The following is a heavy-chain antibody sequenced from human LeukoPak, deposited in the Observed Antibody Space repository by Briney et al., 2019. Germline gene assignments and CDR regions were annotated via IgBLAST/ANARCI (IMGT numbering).Heavy chain of an antibody. V-gene: IGHV3-9*01. Sequence: GGSLRLSCAASGFTFDDYAMHWVRQAPGKGLEWVSGISWNSGSIGYADSVKGRFTISRDNAKNSLYLQMDSLRAEDTAVYYCIVYSSGWQWGQGTLVTVSS. D-gene: IGHD6-19*01. CDR3: IVYSSGWQ. CDR1: GFTFDDYA. CDR2: ISWNSGSI. J-gene: IGHJ4*02.